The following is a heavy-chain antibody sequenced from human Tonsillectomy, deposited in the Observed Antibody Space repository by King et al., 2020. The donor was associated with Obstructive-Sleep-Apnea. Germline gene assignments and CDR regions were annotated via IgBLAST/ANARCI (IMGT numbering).Heavy chain of an antibody. CDR1: GFTFSSYA. CDR2: ISYDGSNK. Sequence: VQLVESGGGVVQPGRSLRLSCAASGFTFSSYAMHWVRQAPGKGLEWVAVISYDGSNKYYADSVKGRFTISRDNSKNTLYLQMNSLRAEDTAVYYCARDRDSGPAYYYYGMDVWGQGTTVTVSS. J-gene: IGHJ6*02. V-gene: IGHV3-30-3*01. D-gene: IGHD2-21*01. CDR3: ARDRDSGPAYYYYGMDV.